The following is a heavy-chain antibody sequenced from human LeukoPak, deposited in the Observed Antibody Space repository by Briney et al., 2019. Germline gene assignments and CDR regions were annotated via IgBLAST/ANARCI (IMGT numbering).Heavy chain of an antibody. Sequence: SETLSLTCAVYGGSFSGYYWSWIRQAPGKGLEWIGGINHSGNTNCNPSLKSRVTISLDTSKNQFSLKLNSVTAADTAVYYSVTEPGYCPGGRCYGGWFDPWGQGTLVTVSS. D-gene: IGHD2-15*01. CDR2: INHSGNT. J-gene: IGHJ5*02. CDR1: GGSFSGYY. CDR3: VTEPGYCPGGRCYGGWFDP. V-gene: IGHV4-34*01.